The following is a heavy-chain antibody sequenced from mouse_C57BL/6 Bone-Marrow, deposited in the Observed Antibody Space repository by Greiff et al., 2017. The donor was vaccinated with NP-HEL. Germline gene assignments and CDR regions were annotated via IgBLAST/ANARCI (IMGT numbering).Heavy chain of an antibody. V-gene: IGHV1-82*01. Sequence: VHLVESGPELVKPGASVKISCKASGYAFSSSWMNWVKQRPGKGLEWIGRIYPGDGDTNYNGKFKGKATLTADKSSSTAYMHLSSLTSEDSAVYFCASFITTRVYYFDYWGQGTTLTVSS. J-gene: IGHJ2*01. CDR2: IYPGDGDT. CDR3: ASFITTRVYYFDY. D-gene: IGHD1-1*01. CDR1: GYAFSSSW.